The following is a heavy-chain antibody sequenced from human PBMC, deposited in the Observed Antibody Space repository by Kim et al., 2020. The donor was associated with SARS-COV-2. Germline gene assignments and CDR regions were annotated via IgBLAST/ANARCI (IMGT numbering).Heavy chain of an antibody. CDR3: ARGRITIFGVVRYYFDY. J-gene: IGHJ4*02. Sequence: FQGRVTITRDTSASTAYMELSSLRSEDTAVYYCARGRITIFGVVRYYFDYWGQGTLVTVSS. D-gene: IGHD3-3*01. V-gene: IGHV1-3*01.